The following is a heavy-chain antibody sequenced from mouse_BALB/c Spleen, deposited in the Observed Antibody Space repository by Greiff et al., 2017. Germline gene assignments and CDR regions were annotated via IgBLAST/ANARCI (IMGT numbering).Heavy chain of an antibody. CDR1: GFTFSSYT. D-gene: IGHD1-2*01. CDR3: TRGHYYGYGAMDY. CDR2: ISSGGSYT. J-gene: IGHJ4*01. V-gene: IGHV5-6-4*01. Sequence: EVQLVESGGGLVKPGGSLKLSCAASGFTFSSYTMSWVRQTPEKRLEWVATISSGGSYTYYPDSVKGRFTISRDNAKNTLYLQMSSLKSEDTAMYYCTRGHYYGYGAMDYWGQGTSVTVSS.